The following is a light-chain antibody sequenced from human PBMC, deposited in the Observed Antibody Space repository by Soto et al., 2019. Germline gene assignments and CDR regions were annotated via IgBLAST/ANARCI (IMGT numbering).Light chain of an antibody. CDR3: NSYTNSDTVI. Sequence: QSALTQAASVSGSPGQSITISCTGTSSDIGAYHYVSWYQQRPGKAPKVLIYAVNNRPSGISDRFSGSKSGNTASLTISGLQAEDEAVYYCNSYTNSDTVIFGGRTKLTVL. CDR1: SSDIGAYHY. V-gene: IGLV2-14*01. J-gene: IGLJ2*01. CDR2: AVN.